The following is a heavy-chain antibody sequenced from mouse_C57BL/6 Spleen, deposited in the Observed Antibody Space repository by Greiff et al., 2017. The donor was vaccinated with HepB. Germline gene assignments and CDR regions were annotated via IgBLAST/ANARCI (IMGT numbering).Heavy chain of an antibody. V-gene: IGHV14-1*01. CDR1: GFNIKDYY. CDR3: TTPTVVAGDAMDY. J-gene: IGHJ4*01. CDR2: IDPEDGDT. D-gene: IGHD1-1*01. Sequence: VQLQQSGAELVMPGASVKLSCTASGFNIKDYYMHWVKQRPEQGLEWIGRIDPEDGDTEYAPKFQGKATMTADTSSNTAYLQLSSLTSEDTAVYYCTTPTVVAGDAMDYWGQGTSVTVSS.